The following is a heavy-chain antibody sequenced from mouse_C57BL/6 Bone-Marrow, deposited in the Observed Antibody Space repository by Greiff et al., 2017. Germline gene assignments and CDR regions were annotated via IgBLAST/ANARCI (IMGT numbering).Heavy chain of an antibody. CDR2: IYPGDGDT. D-gene: IGHD1-1*01. J-gene: IGHJ3*01. CDR3: ARVGLLRGAWFAY. V-gene: IGHV1-80*01. Sequence: QVQLQQSGAELVKPGASVKISCKASGYAFSSYWMNWVKQRPGKGLEWIGQIYPGDGDTNYNGKFKGKATLTADKSSSTAYMQLSSLTSEDSAVYFCARVGLLRGAWFAYWGQGTLVTVSA. CDR1: GYAFSSYW.